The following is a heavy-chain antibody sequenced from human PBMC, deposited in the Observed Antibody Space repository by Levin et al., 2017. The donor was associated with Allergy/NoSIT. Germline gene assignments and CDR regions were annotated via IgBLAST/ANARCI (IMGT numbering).Heavy chain of an antibody. CDR3: AREGFGSGSDSGHDAFDI. CDR1: GGSISRSTYY. V-gene: IGHV4-39*02. J-gene: IGHJ3*02. CDR2: IYYSGST. D-gene: IGHD6-19*01. Sequence: PSETLSLTCTVSGGSISRSTYYWGWIRQPPGKGLEWIGSIYYSGSTYYNPSLKSRITISVDTSKNQFSLNLSSVNASDAAVYYCAREGFGSGSDSGHDAFDIWGRGTLFTVSS.